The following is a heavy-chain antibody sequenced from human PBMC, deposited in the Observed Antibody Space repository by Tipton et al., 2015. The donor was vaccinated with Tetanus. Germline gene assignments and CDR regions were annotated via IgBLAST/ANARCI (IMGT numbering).Heavy chain of an antibody. CDR3: ARGLPREPFYLDY. V-gene: IGHV4-31*03. D-gene: IGHD1-26*01. J-gene: IGHJ4*02. Sequence: TLSLTCTVSGAPINAGGYLWTWVRQHPGKGLEWIGNIYYTELTSYTPSLNSRVSISVDTSKNHFSLRLTSVTAADTAVYFCARGLPREPFYLDYWGQGKQVTVSS. CDR1: GAPINAGGYL. CDR2: IYYTELT.